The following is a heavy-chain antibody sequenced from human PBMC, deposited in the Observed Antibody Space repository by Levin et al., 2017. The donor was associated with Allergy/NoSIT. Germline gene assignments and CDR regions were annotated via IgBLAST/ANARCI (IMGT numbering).Heavy chain of an antibody. Sequence: TSETLSLTCAVYGGSFSGYYWSWIRQPPGKGLEWIGEINHSGSTNYNPSLKSRVTISVDTSKNQFSLKLSSVTAADTAVYYCARDDTMVRGRTAIKFDPWGQGTLVTVSS. D-gene: IGHD3-10*01. V-gene: IGHV4-34*01. CDR1: GGSFSGYY. J-gene: IGHJ5*02. CDR2: INHSGST. CDR3: ARDDTMVRGRTAIKFDP.